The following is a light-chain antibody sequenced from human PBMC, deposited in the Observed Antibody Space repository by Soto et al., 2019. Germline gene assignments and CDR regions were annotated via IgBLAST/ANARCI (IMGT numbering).Light chain of an antibody. CDR1: QSLGSGY. Sequence: EILLTQSPGTLSLSPGDRATLSCRASQSLGSGYLAWYRQKPGQAPRILIYAASSRATGVPDRFSGSGSGTDFSLTISRLGPEDFAVYYCQQYDTSPRTFGQGTKVEI. J-gene: IGKJ1*01. CDR2: AAS. CDR3: QQYDTSPRT. V-gene: IGKV3-20*01.